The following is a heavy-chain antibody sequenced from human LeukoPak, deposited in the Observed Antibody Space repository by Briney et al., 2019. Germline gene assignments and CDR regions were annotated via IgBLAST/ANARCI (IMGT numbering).Heavy chain of an antibody. CDR1: GFTFSSTW. CDR3: ATSLRGYRQGFDY. Sequence: RSGGSLRLSCEASGFTFSSTWMSWVRQPPGKGLEWVAHIKQDASEIYYVDSVKGRFTISRDNAKNSLYLQMNSLTAEDTAVYYCATSLRGYRQGFDYWGLGTLVTVSS. J-gene: IGHJ4*02. D-gene: IGHD5-18*01. V-gene: IGHV3-7*02. CDR2: IKQDASEI.